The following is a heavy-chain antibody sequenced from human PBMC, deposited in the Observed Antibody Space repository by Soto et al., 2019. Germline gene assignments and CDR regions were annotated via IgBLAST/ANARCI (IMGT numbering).Heavy chain of an antibody. D-gene: IGHD3-3*01. CDR1: GFTFSDYY. V-gene: IGHV3-11*01. Sequence: GGSLRLSCAASGFTFSDYYMSWIRQAPGKGLEWVSYISSSGSTIYYADSVKGRFTISRDNAKNSLYLQMNSLRAEDTAVYYCARDTPSYYDFWSGSQYYYYYMDVWGKGTTVTVSS. CDR2: ISSSGSTI. J-gene: IGHJ6*03. CDR3: ARDTPSYYDFWSGSQYYYYYMDV.